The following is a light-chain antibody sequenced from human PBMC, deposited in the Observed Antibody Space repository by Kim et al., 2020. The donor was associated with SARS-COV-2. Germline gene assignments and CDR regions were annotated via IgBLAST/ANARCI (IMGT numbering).Light chain of an antibody. J-gene: IGKJ4*01. Sequence: DIVMTQSPDSLAVSLGERATINCKSSQSVLYNSNNKNYLTWFQQKPGQPPKLLIYWASIRESGVPDRFSGSGSGTDFTLTISSLQAEDVAVYYCQQYYSTPLTFGGGTKLEI. CDR1: QSVLYNSNNKNY. V-gene: IGKV4-1*01. CDR2: WAS. CDR3: QQYYSTPLT.